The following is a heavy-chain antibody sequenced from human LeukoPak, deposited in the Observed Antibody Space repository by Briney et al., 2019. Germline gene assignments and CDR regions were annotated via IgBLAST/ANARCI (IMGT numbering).Heavy chain of an antibody. CDR3: ASNVLRYFDWLAHPPY. J-gene: IGHJ4*02. D-gene: IGHD3-9*01. CDR1: GFTFSSYE. Sequence: GGSLRPSCAASGFTFSSYEMNWVRQAPGKGLEWVSYISSSGSTIYYADSVKGRFTISRDNAKNSLYLQMNSLRAEDTAVYYCASNVLRYFDWLAHPPYWGQGTLVTVSS. V-gene: IGHV3-48*03. CDR2: ISSSGSTI.